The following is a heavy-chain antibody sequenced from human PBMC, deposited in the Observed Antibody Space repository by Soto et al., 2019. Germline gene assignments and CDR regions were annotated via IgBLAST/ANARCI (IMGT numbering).Heavy chain of an antibody. J-gene: IGHJ3*02. CDR1: GSTLSDNP. V-gene: IGHV3-9*01. CDR3: AKVGSGTPLDDFDI. D-gene: IGHD1-26*01. CDR2: VDWNNMSI. Sequence: PGGSLRLSCAASGSTLSDNPMHWVRQAQGRGLEWVSGVDWNNMSIGYADSVKGRFTISRDNAKKSLFLQMNGLRAEDTALYYCAKVGSGTPLDDFDIWGQGTMVTVSS.